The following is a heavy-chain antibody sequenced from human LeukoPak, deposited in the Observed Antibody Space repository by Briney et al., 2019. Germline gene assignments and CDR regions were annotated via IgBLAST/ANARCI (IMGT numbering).Heavy chain of an antibody. D-gene: IGHD3-3*02. CDR2: IYYSGST. V-gene: IGHV4-61*01. Sequence: KASETLSLTCTVSGGSVSSGSYYWSWIRQPPGKGLEWIGYIYYSGSTNYNPSLKSRVTISVDTSKNQFSLKLSSVTAADTAVYYCARDLRGAFDWGQGTLVTVSP. CDR3: ARDLRGAFD. CDR1: GGSVSSGSYY. J-gene: IGHJ4*02.